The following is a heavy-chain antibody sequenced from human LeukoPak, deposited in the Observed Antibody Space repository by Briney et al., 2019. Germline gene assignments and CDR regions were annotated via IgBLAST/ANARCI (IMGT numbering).Heavy chain of an antibody. CDR3: AKGQELDDGVFDS. CDR2: IRSNGQTV. D-gene: IGHD1-1*01. J-gene: IGHJ4*02. Sequence: GGSLRLSCAASGFTFSIAMSWVRPAPGQGLEWVSAIRSNGQTVYNADSVKGRFTISRDNSRQTLFLQMSSLRVEDTATYYCAKGQELDDGVFDSWGQGTLDSVSS. CDR1: GFTFSIA. V-gene: IGHV3-23*01.